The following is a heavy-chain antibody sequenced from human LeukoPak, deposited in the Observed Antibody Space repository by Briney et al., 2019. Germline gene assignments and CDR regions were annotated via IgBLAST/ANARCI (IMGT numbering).Heavy chain of an antibody. J-gene: IGHJ4*02. CDR2: IYISGST. V-gene: IGHV4-4*07. CDR3: ARAPLLTGYFDFDY. D-gene: IGHD3-9*01. CDR1: GGSISSSYY. Sequence: SETLSLTCAVSGGSISSSYYWSWIRQPAGKGLEWIGRIYISGSTNYNPSLKSRVTMSVDTSKNQFSLKLSSVTAADTAVYYCARAPLLTGYFDFDYWGRGTLVTVSS.